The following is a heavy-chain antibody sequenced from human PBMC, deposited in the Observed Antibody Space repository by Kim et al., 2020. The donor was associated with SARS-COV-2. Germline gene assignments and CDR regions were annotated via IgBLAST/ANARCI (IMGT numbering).Heavy chain of an antibody. V-gene: IGHV4-31*02. Sequence: THYNPSHKRRVTISVDTSKNQFSLKLSSVTAADTAVYYCATSGYYYGVDYWGQGTLVTVSS. D-gene: IGHD3-22*01. CDR2: T. J-gene: IGHJ4*02. CDR3: ATSGYYYGVDY.